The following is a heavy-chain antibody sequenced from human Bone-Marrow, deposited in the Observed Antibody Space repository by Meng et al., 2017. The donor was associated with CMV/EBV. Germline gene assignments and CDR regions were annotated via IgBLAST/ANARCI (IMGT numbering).Heavy chain of an antibody. CDR3: ARFLGRDYFDF. V-gene: IGHV4-34*01. D-gene: IGHD3-10*01. CDR2: INHSGST. Sequence: SETLSLTCAVYGGSFSGYYWSWIRQPPGKGLEWIGEINHSGSTNYNPSLKSRVTMSVDTSKNQFSLNLNSVTAADTAVYYCARFLGRDYFDFWAQGTLVTVSS. CDR1: GGSFSGYY. J-gene: IGHJ4*02.